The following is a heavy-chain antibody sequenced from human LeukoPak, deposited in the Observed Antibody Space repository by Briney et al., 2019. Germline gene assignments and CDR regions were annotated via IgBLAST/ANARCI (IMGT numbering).Heavy chain of an antibody. CDR2: IHTSGST. Sequence: SETLSLTCTVSGGSTSNYFCTWLRQSAGKGLEWIGRIHTSGSTNYNPSLKSRVSMSVDTSKNQFSLKLSSVTAANTAVYYCARDPEGHGYYFDYWGQGALVTVSS. D-gene: IGHD3-3*01. CDR1: GGSTSNYF. V-gene: IGHV4-4*07. CDR3: ARDPEGHGYYFDY. J-gene: IGHJ4*02.